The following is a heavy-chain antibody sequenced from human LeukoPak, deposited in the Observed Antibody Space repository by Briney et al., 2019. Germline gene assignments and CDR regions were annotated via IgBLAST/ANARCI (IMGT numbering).Heavy chain of an antibody. Sequence: PGGPLRLSCAASGFTFSSYWMHWVRQAPGKGLEWVSVIYSGGTTYYADSVKGRFTISRDNSKNTLYLQMNSLRDEDTAVYYCARAQDTYNSLYFDYWGQGALVTVPS. CDR1: GFTFSSYW. J-gene: IGHJ4*02. V-gene: IGHV3-66*01. CDR3: ARAQDTYNSLYFDY. D-gene: IGHD5-24*01. CDR2: IYSGGTT.